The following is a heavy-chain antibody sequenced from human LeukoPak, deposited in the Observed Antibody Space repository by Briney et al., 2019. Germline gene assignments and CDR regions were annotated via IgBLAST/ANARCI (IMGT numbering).Heavy chain of an antibody. D-gene: IGHD4-17*01. CDR3: ARENTVRRTSYYYYGMDV. J-gene: IGHJ6*04. CDR2: ISSSGSTI. V-gene: IGHV3-48*03. Sequence: GGSLRLSCAASGFTFSSYEMNWVRQAPGKGLEWVSYISSSGSTIYYADSVKGRFTISRDNAKNSLYLQMNSLRAEDTAVYYCARENTVRRTSYYYYGMDVWGKGTTVTVSS. CDR1: GFTFSSYE.